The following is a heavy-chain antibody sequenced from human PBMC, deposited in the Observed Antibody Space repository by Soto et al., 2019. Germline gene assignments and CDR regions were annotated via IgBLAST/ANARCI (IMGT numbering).Heavy chain of an antibody. CDR3: AKEAARPGPCDY. CDR2: ISGGSHST. V-gene: IGHV3-23*01. CDR1: GFTFSSYP. J-gene: IGHJ4*02. Sequence: PGGSLRLSCTASGFTFSSYPMSWVRQAPGKGLEWVSGISGGSHSTYYADSVKGRFTISRDNSKNTVYLQMDSLRAEDTAVYYCAKEAARPGPCDYWGQGALVTVSS. D-gene: IGHD6-6*01.